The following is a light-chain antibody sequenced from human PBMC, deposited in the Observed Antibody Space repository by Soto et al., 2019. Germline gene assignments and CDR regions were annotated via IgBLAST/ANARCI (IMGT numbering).Light chain of an antibody. V-gene: IGLV2-14*01. CDR3: SSYTGSSTLEV. Sequence: QPVLTQPASVSGSPGQSHTISCTGTTSDVGGYISVSWYQQHPGKAPKLMIYEVSNRPSGVSNRFYGSKSGEKASLTISGLQAEDVADYYFSSYTGSSTLEVFGSGTTVT. CDR2: EVS. CDR1: TSDVGGYIS. J-gene: IGLJ1*01.